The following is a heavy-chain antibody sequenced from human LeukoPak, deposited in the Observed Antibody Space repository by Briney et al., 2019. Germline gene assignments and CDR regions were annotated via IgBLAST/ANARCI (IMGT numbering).Heavy chain of an antibody. Sequence: GGSLRLSCAASGFTFTIYCMHWVRQASGKGLEWVAFIRSNGGHSIYAESVRGRFTVSRDNSRNTVFLEVNSLTTEDTAVYYCAKDPLRGNDFTWFDPWGQGTLVTVSS. D-gene: IGHD1-1*01. V-gene: IGHV3-30*02. CDR1: GFTFTIYC. J-gene: IGHJ5*02. CDR2: IRSNGGHS. CDR3: AKDPLRGNDFTWFDP.